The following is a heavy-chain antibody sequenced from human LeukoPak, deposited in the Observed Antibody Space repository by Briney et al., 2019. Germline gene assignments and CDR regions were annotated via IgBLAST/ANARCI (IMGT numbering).Heavy chain of an antibody. CDR1: GFTFSSYG. J-gene: IGHJ3*01. D-gene: IGHD2-21*01. CDR2: ISYDGSNK. V-gene: IGHV3-30*18. CDR3: AKPYYPYMSLFAFDV. Sequence: PGGSLRLSCAASGFTFSSYGMHWVRQAPGKGLEWVAVISYDGSNKYYADSVKGRFTISRDNSKNTLYLQMNSLRAEDTAVYYCAKPYYPYMSLFAFDVWGQGTMVTVSS.